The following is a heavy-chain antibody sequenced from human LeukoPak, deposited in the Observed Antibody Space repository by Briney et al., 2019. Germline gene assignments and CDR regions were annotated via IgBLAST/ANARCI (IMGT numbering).Heavy chain of an antibody. J-gene: IGHJ4*02. CDR3: AKDLRDKYSFDK. V-gene: IGHV3-30*02. CDR1: VFTFGDYC. D-gene: IGHD2/OR15-2a*01. Sequence: PGGSLRLSCAPSVFTFGDYCMHWVRQAPGKGVEWVAFIRHDGSDKWYADSVKGRFIISRDNSKNTINLQMNSLGTEDTALYYCAKDLRDKYSFDKWGQGTLVTVSS. CDR2: IRHDGSDK.